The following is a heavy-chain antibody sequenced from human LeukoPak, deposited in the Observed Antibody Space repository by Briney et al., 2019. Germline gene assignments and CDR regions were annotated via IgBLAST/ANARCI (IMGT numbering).Heavy chain of an antibody. CDR3: ARGVVGWSLHDY. V-gene: IGHV3-9*01. D-gene: IGHD1-26*01. CDR1: GFTFDDYA. J-gene: IGHJ4*02. CDR2: ISWNSGSI. Sequence: PGGSLRLSCAASGFTFDDYAMHWVRQAPGKGLEWVSGISWNSGSIGYADSVKGRFTISRDNAKNSLYLQMNSLRAEDTALYHCARGVVGWSLHDYWGQGTLVTVSS.